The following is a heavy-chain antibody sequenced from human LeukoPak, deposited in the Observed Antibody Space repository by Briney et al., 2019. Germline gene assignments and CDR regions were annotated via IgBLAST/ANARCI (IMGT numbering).Heavy chain of an antibody. CDR3: ARGGINWFDS. CDR2: ISPDNGNT. V-gene: IGHV1-18*01. D-gene: IGHD2-21*01. CDR1: GYTFTSNG. Sequence: GASVKVSCKASGYTFTSNGISWVRQAPGQGLEWMGWISPDNGNTNYAQKVQGRVTVTTDTSTSTAYMELRSLRSDDTAVYYCARGGINWFDSWGQGTLVTVSS. J-gene: IGHJ5*01.